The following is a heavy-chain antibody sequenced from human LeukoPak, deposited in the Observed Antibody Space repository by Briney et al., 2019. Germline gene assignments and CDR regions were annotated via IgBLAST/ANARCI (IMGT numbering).Heavy chain of an antibody. J-gene: IGHJ5*02. V-gene: IGHV4-59*01. D-gene: IGHD2-2*01. CDR2: IYYSGST. CDR3: ARGQGGIVLVPAGLWFDP. CDR1: GGSISSYY. Sequence: SETLSLTCTVSGGSISSYYWSWIRQPPGKGLEWIGYIYYSGSTNYNPSLKSRVTISVDTSKNQFSLKLSSVTAADTAVYYCARGQGGIVLVPAGLWFDPWGQGTLVTVSS.